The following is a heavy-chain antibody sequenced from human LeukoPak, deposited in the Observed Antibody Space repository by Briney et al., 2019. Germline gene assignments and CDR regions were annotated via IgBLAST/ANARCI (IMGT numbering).Heavy chain of an antibody. CDR3: AFRGISYGYYY. CDR2: ISSSGTTM. CDR1: RFTFSNYE. Sequence: GGSLRLSCEASRFTFSNYEMNWVRQAPGKGLECVSYISSSGTTMYYADSVKGRFTISRDNAKNSLYLQMNSLRAEDTAVYYFAFRGISYGYYYWGQGTLVTVSS. D-gene: IGHD5-18*01. J-gene: IGHJ4*02. V-gene: IGHV3-48*03.